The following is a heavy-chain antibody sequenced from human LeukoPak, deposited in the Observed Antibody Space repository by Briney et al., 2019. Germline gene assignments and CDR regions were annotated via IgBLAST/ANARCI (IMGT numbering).Heavy chain of an antibody. V-gene: IGHV4-39*01. Sequence: SETLSLTCTVSGASISSSSYYWGWIRQPPGKGLEWIGSIYYSASTYYNPSLKSRVTISVDTSKNQFSLKLSSVTAADTPVYYCARGGVKWELLLDSCGQGTLVTVSS. CDR2: IYYSAST. D-gene: IGHD1-26*01. CDR3: ARGGVKWELLLDS. CDR1: GASISSSSYY. J-gene: IGHJ5*01.